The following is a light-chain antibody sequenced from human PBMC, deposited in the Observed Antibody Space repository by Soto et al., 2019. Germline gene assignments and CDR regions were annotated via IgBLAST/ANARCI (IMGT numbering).Light chain of an antibody. J-gene: IGLJ2*01. CDR1: SSNIGAGYD. CDR3: LSFDSSLSVV. CDR2: GNT. V-gene: IGLV1-40*01. Sequence: QSVLTQPPSVSGAPGQRVTISCTGSSSNIGAGYDVHWYQQLPGRAPQILIYGNTNPPSGVPDRFSGSKSGTSASLAITGLQAEDEADYYCLSFDSSLSVVFGGGTKLTVL.